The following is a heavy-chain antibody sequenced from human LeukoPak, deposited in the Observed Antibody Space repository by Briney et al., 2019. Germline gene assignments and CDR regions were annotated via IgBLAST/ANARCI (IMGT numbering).Heavy chain of an antibody. V-gene: IGHV3-23*01. Sequence: PGGSLRLSCAASGFTFSIYWMNWVRQVPGKGLEWVSTITDSGGSTYHADSVKGRFTISRDNSKNTLYLQMNTVRAEDTAVYYCAKRLTGYFDLWGRGTPVTVSS. D-gene: IGHD1-20*01. CDR1: GFTFSIYW. CDR3: AKRLTGYFDL. CDR2: ITDSGGST. J-gene: IGHJ2*01.